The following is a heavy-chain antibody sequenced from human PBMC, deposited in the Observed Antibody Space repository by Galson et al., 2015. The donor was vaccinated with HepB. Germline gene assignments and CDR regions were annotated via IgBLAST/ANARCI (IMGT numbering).Heavy chain of an antibody. CDR1: GLTLATHV. CDR3: ARGEHSSGYCDVFDI. D-gene: IGHD6-19*01. Sequence: SLRLSCAASGLTLATHVFHWVRQAPGKGPEWVTGISLDGKNKHYAASARGRFTIFRDNSRNILYLQMSSLNTDDTAVYYCARGEHSSGYCDVFDIWGQGTTVTVSS. J-gene: IGHJ3*02. CDR2: ISLDGKNK. V-gene: IGHV3-30*04.